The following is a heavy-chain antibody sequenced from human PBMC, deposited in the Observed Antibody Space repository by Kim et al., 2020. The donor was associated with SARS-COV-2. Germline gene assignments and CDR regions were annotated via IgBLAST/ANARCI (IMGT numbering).Heavy chain of an antibody. Sequence: GGSLRLSSAASGFTFSSYSINWVRQAPGKGLEWVSSISSSSSYIYYADSVKGRFTISRDNAKNSLYLQMNSLRAEDTAVYYCASPGGITMVRGLDYWGQGTLVTVSS. CDR2: ISSSSSYI. J-gene: IGHJ4*02. V-gene: IGHV3-21*01. CDR3: ASPGGITMVRGLDY. D-gene: IGHD3-10*01. CDR1: GFTFSSYS.